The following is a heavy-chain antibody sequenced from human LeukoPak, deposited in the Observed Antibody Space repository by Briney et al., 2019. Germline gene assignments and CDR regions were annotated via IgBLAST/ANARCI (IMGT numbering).Heavy chain of an antibody. CDR2: IYSDNT. D-gene: IGHD4/OR15-4a*01. Sequence: GGSLRLSCAASGFAFSNYAMSWVRQAPGKGLEWVSFIYSDNTHYSDSVKGRFTISRDNSKNTLYLQMNSLRAEDTAVYYCARRAGAYSHPYDYWGQGTLVTVSS. CDR3: ARRAGAYSHPYDY. J-gene: IGHJ4*02. CDR1: GFAFSNYA. V-gene: IGHV3-53*01.